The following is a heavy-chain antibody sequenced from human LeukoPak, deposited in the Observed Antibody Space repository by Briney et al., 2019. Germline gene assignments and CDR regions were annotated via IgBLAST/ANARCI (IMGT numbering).Heavy chain of an antibody. CDR1: GYTFTSYG. V-gene: IGHV1-18*01. J-gene: IGHJ1*01. CDR2: ISAQHGQT. CDR3: AGSLGYCTSNVCYLKY. Sequence: ASVKVSCKASGYTFTSYGISWVRQAPGQGLEWMGWISAQHGQTEYAPNSQDRVTMTTDTYTNTAYMELRSPRSDDTAVYYCAGSLGYCTSNVCYLKYWGQGTLVTVSS. D-gene: IGHD2-8*01.